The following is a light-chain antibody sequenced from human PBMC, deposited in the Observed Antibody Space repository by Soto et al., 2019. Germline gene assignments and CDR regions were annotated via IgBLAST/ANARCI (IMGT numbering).Light chain of an antibody. CDR2: GNS. V-gene: IGLV1-40*01. J-gene: IGLJ3*02. CDR1: SSNIGAGYD. CDR3: QSYDRSRSGWV. Sequence: QSVLTQPPSASGAPGQRVTISCTGSSSNIGAGYDVHWYQQLPGTAPKLLIYGNSKRPSGVPDRFSGSKSGTSASLAITGLQAEDEADYYCQSYDRSRSGWVFGGGTKLTVL.